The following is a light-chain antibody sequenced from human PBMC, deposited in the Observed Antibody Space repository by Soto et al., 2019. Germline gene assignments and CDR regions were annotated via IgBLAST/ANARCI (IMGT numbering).Light chain of an antibody. J-gene: IGKJ4*01. Sequence: DIQMTQSPSSLSASVGDRVTITCRASQGITYYLAWYQQKPGKVPKLLIYAASTLQSGVPSRFSGSGSGTDFTLTISNLQPEDVATYYCQKYNSDHPWLTVGGGTKVEIK. CDR2: AAS. V-gene: IGKV1-27*01. CDR1: QGITYY. CDR3: QKYNSDHPWLT.